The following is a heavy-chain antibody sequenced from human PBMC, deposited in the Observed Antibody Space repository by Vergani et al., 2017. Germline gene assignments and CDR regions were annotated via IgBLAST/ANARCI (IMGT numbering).Heavy chain of an antibody. Sequence: QVQLVESGGGLVKPGGSLRLSCAASGFTFSDYYMGWIRQAPGKGLEWVSYISDIGDIVYYADSVRGRFTISRDNAKNSLFLQMKSLRDEDAAIYYCARATAVVRGGIDYWGQGTLVTVSS. CDR1: GFTFSDYY. V-gene: IGHV3-11*01. J-gene: IGHJ4*02. CDR2: ISDIGDIV. D-gene: IGHD4-23*01. CDR3: ARATAVVRGGIDY.